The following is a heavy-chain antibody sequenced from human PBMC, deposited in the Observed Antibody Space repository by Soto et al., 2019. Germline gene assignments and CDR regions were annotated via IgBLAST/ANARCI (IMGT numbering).Heavy chain of an antibody. Sequence: PSETLSLTCAVSGGSFTSNNWWTWVRQPPGQGLEWIGEIYRTGSTNYNPSLKSRVTISLDESENQFSLKATSLTAADTAVYYCASRDPGTSVDYWGQGTLVTVSS. CDR3: ASRDPGTSVDY. J-gene: IGHJ4*02. CDR2: IYRTGST. V-gene: IGHV4-4*02. CDR1: GGSFTSNNW. D-gene: IGHD1-7*01.